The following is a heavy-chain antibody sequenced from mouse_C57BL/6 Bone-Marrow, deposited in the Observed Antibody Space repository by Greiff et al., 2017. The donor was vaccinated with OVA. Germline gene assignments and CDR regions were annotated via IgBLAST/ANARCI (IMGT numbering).Heavy chain of an antibody. CDR2: IYPGDGDT. CDR1: GYAFSSSW. D-gene: IGHD1-1*01. J-gene: IGHJ2*01. V-gene: IGHV1-82*01. CDR3: ARRGQYYGSPPFDY. Sequence: VQLQQSGPELVKPGASVKISCTASGYAFSSSWMNWVKQRPGQGLEWIGRIYPGDGDTNYNGKFKGKATLTADKSSSTAYMQLSSLTSEDSAVYFCARRGQYYGSPPFDYWGQGTTLTVSS.